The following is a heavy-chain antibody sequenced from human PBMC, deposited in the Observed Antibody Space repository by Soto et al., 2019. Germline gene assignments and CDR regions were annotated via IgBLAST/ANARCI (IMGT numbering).Heavy chain of an antibody. CDR2: INPKSDET. Sequence: QVQLVQSGSEVKKPGASVRVSCRTSGYTFAANYIHWVRQAPGKGLEWMGWINPKSDETKFSQKFQGRVALTKDTTSNTDHLDVANLRSEDTAVYYCARWTSRGCYDSWGQGTLITASS. V-gene: IGHV1-2*02. CDR1: GYTFAANY. D-gene: IGHD3-16*01. J-gene: IGHJ4*02. CDR3: ARWTSRGCYDS.